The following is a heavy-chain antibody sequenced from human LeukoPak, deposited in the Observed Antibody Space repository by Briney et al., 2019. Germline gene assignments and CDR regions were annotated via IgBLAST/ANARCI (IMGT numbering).Heavy chain of an antibody. J-gene: IGHJ5*02. V-gene: IGHV3-21*01. D-gene: IGHD3-10*01. CDR1: GFTFSSYS. Sequence: GGSLRLSCAASGFTFSSYSMNWVRQAPGKGLEWVSSISSSSGYKYYADSVKGRFTISRDNAKNSLYLQMNSLRAEDTAVYYCARSSGVNPWGQGTLVTVSS. CDR2: ISSSSGYK. CDR3: ARSSGVNP.